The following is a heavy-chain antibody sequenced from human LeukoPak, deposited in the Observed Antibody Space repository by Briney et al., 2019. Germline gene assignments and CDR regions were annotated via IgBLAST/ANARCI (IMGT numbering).Heavy chain of an antibody. CDR2: TKPDGTAE. D-gene: IGHD2-15*01. V-gene: IGHV3-7*01. J-gene: IGHJ4*02. CDR3: ARDGGLHTNFDY. Sequence: GGSLRLSCAASGFTFRNYWMGWVRQAPGKGLEWVANTKPDGTAEYYADSVRGRFTTSRDNANNFLYLQMNSRRGEDTAVYYCARDGGLHTNFDYWGQGTLVTVSS. CDR1: GFTFRNYW.